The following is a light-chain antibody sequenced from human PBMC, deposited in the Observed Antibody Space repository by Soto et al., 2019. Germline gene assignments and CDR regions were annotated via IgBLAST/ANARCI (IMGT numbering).Light chain of an antibody. CDR2: AAS. J-gene: IGKJ2*01. CDR3: QQSYSTPYT. V-gene: IGKV1-39*01. CDR1: QSISSH. Sequence: DLQMTQSPSSLSASVGDRVTITCRASQSISSHLNWYQQKPVKAPKLLIYAASSLQSGVPSRFSGSGSGTDFTLTISSLQPEDFATYYCQQSYSTPYTFGQGTKLEIK.